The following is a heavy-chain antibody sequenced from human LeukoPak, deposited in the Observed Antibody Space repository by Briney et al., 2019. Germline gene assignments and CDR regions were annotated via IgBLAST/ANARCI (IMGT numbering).Heavy chain of an antibody. CDR2: IYYSGST. D-gene: IGHD4-17*01. CDR1: GGSISSSSYY. CDR3: ARDYGDYGAFDI. V-gene: IGHV4-39*07. Sequence: SETLSLTCTVSGGSISSSSYYWGWIRQPPGKGLEWIGFIYYSGSTSYNPSLKSRVTISVDTSKNQFSLKLSSVTAADTAVYYCARDYGDYGAFDIWGQGTMVTVSS. J-gene: IGHJ3*02.